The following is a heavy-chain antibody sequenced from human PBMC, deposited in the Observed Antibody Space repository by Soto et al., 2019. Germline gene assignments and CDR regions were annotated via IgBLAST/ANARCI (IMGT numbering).Heavy chain of an antibody. CDR3: ARVERGSSSSDYYYYGMDV. CDR1: GGTFSSYA. CDR2: IIPIFGTA. V-gene: IGHV1-69*01. J-gene: IGHJ6*02. Sequence: QVPLVQSGAEVKKPGSSVKVSCKASGGTFSSYAISWVRQAPGQGLEWMGGIIPIFGTANYAQKFQGRVTITADESTSTAYMELSSLRSEDTAVYYCARVERGSSSSDYYYYGMDVWGQGTTVTVSS. D-gene: IGHD6-6*01.